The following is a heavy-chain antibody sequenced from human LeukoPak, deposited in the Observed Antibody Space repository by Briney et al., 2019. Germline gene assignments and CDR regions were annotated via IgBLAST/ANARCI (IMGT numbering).Heavy chain of an antibody. V-gene: IGHV4-34*01. CDR3: ARIRCGHTNGICYNY. CDR1: GVSFSGYY. CDR2: INHSGGT. Sequence: SETLSLTCAVSGVSFSGYYWSWIRQPPGKGLEWIGEINHSGGTKYNPSLKSRVTISIDTPENQFSLKLSSVTAADTAVYYCARIRCGHTNGICYNYWGQGTLVTVSS. J-gene: IGHJ4*02. D-gene: IGHD2-8*01.